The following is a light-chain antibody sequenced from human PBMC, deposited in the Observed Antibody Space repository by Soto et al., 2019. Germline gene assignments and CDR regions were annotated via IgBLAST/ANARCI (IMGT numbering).Light chain of an antibody. CDR2: GAS. Sequence: EIVLKQSPGTLSLSPGERATLSCRASQSVSSYLAWYQQKPGRAPRLLIYGASTRVTGIPARFSGSGSGTEFTLTISSLQSEDFAVYYCQQYNNWPPITFGQGTRLEI. J-gene: IGKJ5*01. V-gene: IGKV3-15*01. CDR3: QQYNNWPPIT. CDR1: QSVSSY.